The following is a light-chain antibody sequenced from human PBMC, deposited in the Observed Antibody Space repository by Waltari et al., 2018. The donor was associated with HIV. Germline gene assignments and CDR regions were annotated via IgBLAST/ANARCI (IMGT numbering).Light chain of an antibody. CDR2: DAS. CDR3: QQYGSSPYT. CDR1: QSFSSNY. V-gene: IGKV3-20*01. J-gene: IGKJ2*01. Sequence: IVLTQSPGTLSLSPGEGATLSCRASQSFSSNYLAWYQQKPGQAPRLLIYDASSRATGIPDRFSGSGSGTDFTLTISRLEPADFAVYFCQQYGSSPYTFGQGTKLEIK.